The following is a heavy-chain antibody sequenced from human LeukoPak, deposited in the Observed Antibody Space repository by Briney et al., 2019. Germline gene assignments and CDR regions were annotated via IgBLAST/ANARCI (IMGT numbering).Heavy chain of an antibody. CDR2: INHSGST. D-gene: IGHD6-19*01. CDR3: ARGRIEQWLVRVAYKWFDP. Sequence: SETLSLTCAVYGGSFSGYYWNWIRQPPGKGLEWIGEINHSGSTNYNPSLKSRVSISVDTSKNQFSLRLSSVTAADTAVYYCARGRIEQWLVRVAYKWFDPWGQGTQVTVSS. CDR1: GGSFSGYY. V-gene: IGHV4-34*01. J-gene: IGHJ5*02.